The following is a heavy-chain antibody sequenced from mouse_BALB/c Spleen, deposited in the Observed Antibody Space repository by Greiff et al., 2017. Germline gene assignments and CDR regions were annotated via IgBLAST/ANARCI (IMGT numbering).Heavy chain of an antibody. D-gene: IGHD1-1*01. V-gene: IGHV5-17*02. CDR3: ARSNYGYAMDY. CDR1: GFTFSSFG. CDR2: ISSGSSTI. J-gene: IGHJ4*01. Sequence: EVMLVESGGGLVQPGGSRKLSCAASGFTFSSFGMHWVRQAPEKGLAWVAYISSGSSTIYYADTVKGRFTIARDNPKNTLFLQMTSLRSEDTAMYYSARSNYGYAMDYWGQGTSVTVSS.